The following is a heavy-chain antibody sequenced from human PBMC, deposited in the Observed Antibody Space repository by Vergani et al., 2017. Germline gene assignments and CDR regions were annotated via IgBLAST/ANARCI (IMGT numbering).Heavy chain of an antibody. J-gene: IGHJ4*02. CDR1: VFTFSAFP. Sequence: EVQLLQSGGGVIQPGGSVSPSCAASVFTFSAFPMTWVRQAPGKGLEWVSAISARYPSTYYADSVKGRFTISRDNSKNMLYLQMNSLRAEDTAVYYCARLSYDTTPYLQGGYDCWGQGTLVSVSS. V-gene: IGHV3-23*01. CDR2: ISARYPST. CDR3: ARLSYDTTPYLQGGYDC. D-gene: IGHD3-22*01.